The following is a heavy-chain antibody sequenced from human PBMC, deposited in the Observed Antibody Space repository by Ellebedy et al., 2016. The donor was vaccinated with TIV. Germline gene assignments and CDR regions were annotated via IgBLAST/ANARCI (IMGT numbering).Heavy chain of an antibody. CDR2: IIPLLGTA. V-gene: IGHV1-69*04. D-gene: IGHD3-16*02. CDR3: ARAFPYDYVWGSYRPPDS. Sequence: SVKVSXXASGGTFSSYAICWVRQAPGQGLEWVGRIIPLLGTANYAQKFHGRVTITADRSTTTAYMELSSLKSEDTAIYYCARAFPYDYVWGSYRPPDSWGQGTLVTASS. J-gene: IGHJ4*02. CDR1: GGTFSSYA.